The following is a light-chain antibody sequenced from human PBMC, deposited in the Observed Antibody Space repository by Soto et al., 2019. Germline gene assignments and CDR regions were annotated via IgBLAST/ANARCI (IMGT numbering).Light chain of an antibody. CDR2: DVS. V-gene: IGLV2-14*01. CDR3: SSYTSSSTLL. J-gene: IGLJ2*01. CDR1: SSDVGGYNY. Sequence: QSALTQPASVSGSPGQSITISCTGTSSDVGGYNYVSWYQQHPGKAPKLMIYDVSNRPSGVSNRFSGSKSGNTASLTIAGLQVEDEADYYCSSYTSSSTLLFGGGTKLTVL.